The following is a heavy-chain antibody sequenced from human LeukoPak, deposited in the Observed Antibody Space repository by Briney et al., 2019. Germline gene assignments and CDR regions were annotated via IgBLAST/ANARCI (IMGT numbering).Heavy chain of an antibody. V-gene: IGHV3-7*01. CDR3: ARGNDYDFWSGSRYYFDY. CDR1: GLTFSSYW. Sequence: PGGSLRLSCAASGLTFSSYWLSWVRQAPGKGLGWVANIKQDGSEKYYVDSVKGRFTISRDNAKNSLYLQMNSLRAEDTAVYYCARGNDYDFWSGSRYYFDYWGQGTLVTVSS. CDR2: IKQDGSEK. J-gene: IGHJ4*02. D-gene: IGHD3-3*01.